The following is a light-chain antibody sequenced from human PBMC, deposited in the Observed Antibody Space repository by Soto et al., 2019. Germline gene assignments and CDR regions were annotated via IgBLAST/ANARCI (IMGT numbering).Light chain of an antibody. J-gene: IGKJ2*01. CDR2: AAS. CDR3: QQSYSTPYT. Sequence: DIQMTQSPSSLSASVGDRVTITCRASQSISSSFNWYQQKPGKAPKLLIYAASSLQSGVPSRFSGSGSGTDFTLTISSLQPEDFATYSCQQSYSTPYTFGQGTKVEI. CDR1: QSISSS. V-gene: IGKV1-39*01.